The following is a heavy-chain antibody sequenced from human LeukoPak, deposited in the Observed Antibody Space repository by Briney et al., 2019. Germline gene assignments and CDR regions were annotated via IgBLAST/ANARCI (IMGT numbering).Heavy chain of an antibody. V-gene: IGHV1-2*02. CDR1: GYTFTGYY. J-gene: IGHJ5*02. D-gene: IGHD2-2*01. CDR3: ARSGPQYQLPYNWFDP. CDR2: INPKSSST. Sequence: ASVTLSCTSSGYTFTGYYMHWVRQAPGQGLEWMGCINPKSSSTNDAQKFPGRVTMTRDTSISTAYMELSRLRSEETAVYYCARSGPQYQLPYNWFDPWGQGTLVTVSS.